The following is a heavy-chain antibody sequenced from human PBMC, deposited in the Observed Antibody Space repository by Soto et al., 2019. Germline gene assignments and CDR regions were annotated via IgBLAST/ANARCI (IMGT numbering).Heavy chain of an antibody. CDR1: GGTFSSYT. J-gene: IGHJ4*02. Sequence: SVKVSCKASGGTFSSYTISWVRQAPGQGLEWMGRIIPILGIANYAQKFQGRVTITADKSTSTAYMELSSLRSEDTAVYYCARGTANVPAATPLGYWGQGTLVTVSS. D-gene: IGHD2-2*01. CDR3: ARGTANVPAATPLGY. CDR2: IIPILGIA. V-gene: IGHV1-69*02.